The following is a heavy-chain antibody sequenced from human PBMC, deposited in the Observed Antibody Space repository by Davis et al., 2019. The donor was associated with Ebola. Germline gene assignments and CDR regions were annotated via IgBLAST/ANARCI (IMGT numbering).Heavy chain of an antibody. CDR2: IHTYTGKP. D-gene: IGHD6-19*01. Sequence: ASVKVSCKASGYTFTSNVMSWVRQAPGQGLEWMGWIHTYTGKPTYAQGFTERFVFSLDTSISTAYLEISRLKPEDTAVYYCARDEGGWYLSFDYWGQGTLVTVSS. CDR3: ARDEGGWYLSFDY. V-gene: IGHV7-4-1*02. J-gene: IGHJ4*02. CDR1: GYTFTSNV.